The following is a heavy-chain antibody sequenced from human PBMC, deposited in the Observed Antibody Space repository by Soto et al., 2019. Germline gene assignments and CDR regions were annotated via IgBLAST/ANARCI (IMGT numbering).Heavy chain of an antibody. Sequence: GGSLRLSCAASGFTVSSNYMSWVRQAPGKGLEWVSVIYSGGSTYYADSVKGRFTISRHNSKNTLYLQMNSLRAEDTAVYYCAREGGMITFGDAFDIWGQGTMVTVSS. V-gene: IGHV3-53*04. CDR2: IYSGGST. CDR3: AREGGMITFGDAFDI. J-gene: IGHJ3*02. D-gene: IGHD3-16*01. CDR1: GFTVSSNY.